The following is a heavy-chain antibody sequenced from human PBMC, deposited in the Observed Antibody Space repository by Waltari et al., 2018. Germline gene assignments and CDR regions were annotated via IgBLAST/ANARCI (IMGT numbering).Heavy chain of an antibody. J-gene: IGHJ4*02. CDR1: GGSISSSSYY. Sequence: QLQLQESGPGLVKPSETLSLTCTVSGGSISSSSYYWGWIRQPPGKWLEWIGSIYYSGSTYYNPSLKSRVTISVDTSKNQFSLKLSSVTAADTAVYYCARDPPRYYFDYWGQGTLVTVSS. CDR2: IYYSGST. D-gene: IGHD3-16*02. CDR3: ARDPPRYYFDY. V-gene: IGHV4-39*07.